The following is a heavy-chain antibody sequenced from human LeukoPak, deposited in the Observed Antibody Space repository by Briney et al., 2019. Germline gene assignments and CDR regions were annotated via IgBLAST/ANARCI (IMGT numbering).Heavy chain of an antibody. CDR3: ARVGANDYLDL. CDR1: GVSISSYY. D-gene: IGHD3-16*01. CDR2: IYTSGST. Sequence: SSETLSLTCTVSGVSISSYYWNWIRQPAGRGLEWIGRIYTSGSTNYNPSLTSRVTMSIDTSRNHLSLKLSSVTAADTAVYCCARVGANDYLDLWGQGTLVTVSS. J-gene: IGHJ4*02. V-gene: IGHV4-4*07.